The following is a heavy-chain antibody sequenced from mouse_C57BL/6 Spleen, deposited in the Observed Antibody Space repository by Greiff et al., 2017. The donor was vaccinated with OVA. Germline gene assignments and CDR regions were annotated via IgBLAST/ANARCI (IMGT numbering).Heavy chain of an antibody. D-gene: IGHD4-1*01. J-gene: IGHJ1*03. Sequence: QVQLQQSGPELVKPGASVKISCKASGYAFSSSWMNWVKQRPGKGLEWIGRIYPGDGDTNYNGKFKGKATLTADKSSSTAYMQISSLTSEDSAVYFCARDWDGYFDVWGTGTTVTVSS. CDR1: GYAFSSSW. CDR3: ARDWDGYFDV. V-gene: IGHV1-82*01. CDR2: IYPGDGDT.